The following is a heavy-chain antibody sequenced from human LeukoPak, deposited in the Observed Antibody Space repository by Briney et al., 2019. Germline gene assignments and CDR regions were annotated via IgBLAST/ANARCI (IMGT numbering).Heavy chain of an antibody. V-gene: IGHV4-39*07. Sequence: PSGTLALTCTVSGGSLSSSSYYWGWVRQPPGEGLGGVGSIYYNGSTYYNPSLKSQVTISVDTSKNQFSLKLSSVTAADTAVYYCASPSLRSYYYGMDVWGQGTTVTVSS. D-gene: IGHD5/OR15-5a*01. CDR1: GGSLSSSSYY. CDR3: ASPSLRSYYYGMDV. CDR2: IYYNGST. J-gene: IGHJ6*02.